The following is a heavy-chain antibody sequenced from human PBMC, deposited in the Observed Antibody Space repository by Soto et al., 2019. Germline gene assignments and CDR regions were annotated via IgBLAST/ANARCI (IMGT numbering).Heavy chain of an antibody. V-gene: IGHV4-39*01. Sequence: SETLSLTCTVSGGSISSSSYYWGWIRQPPGKGLEWIGSIYYSGSTYYNPSLKSRVTISVDTSKNQFSLKLSSVTAADTAVYYCARHGSSTSWGLSEYNWFDPWGQGTLVTVSS. CDR3: ARHGSSTSWGLSEYNWFDP. D-gene: IGHD2-2*01. CDR1: GGSISSSSYY. CDR2: IYYSGST. J-gene: IGHJ5*02.